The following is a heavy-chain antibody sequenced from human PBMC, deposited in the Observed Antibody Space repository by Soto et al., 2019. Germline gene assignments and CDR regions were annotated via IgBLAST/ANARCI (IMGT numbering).Heavy chain of an antibody. CDR1: GGYFNDNY. Sequence: QVQLQQWGAGLLKPSETLSLSCAVYGGYFNDNYYTWFRQPPGKGLEWIGEISRSGTTKYIPSLKSRASISFDTSKTQVSLKVTSVTAEDTAVYYCATSLWFGTQVELWGQGALVTVYS. CDR2: ISRSGTT. CDR3: ATSLWFGTQVEL. J-gene: IGHJ5*02. D-gene: IGHD3-10*01. V-gene: IGHV4-34*01.